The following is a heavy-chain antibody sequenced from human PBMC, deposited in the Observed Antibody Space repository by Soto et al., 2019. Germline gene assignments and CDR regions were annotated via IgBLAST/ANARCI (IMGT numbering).Heavy chain of an antibody. J-gene: IGHJ4*02. CDR1: GVTINSFA. D-gene: IGHD4-17*01. CDR3: ARGYGGYFDD. Sequence: QVQLVQSGGEVKKPGSSVKVSSKASGVTINSFAVTWVRQAPGQGFQWLGGITPLFETTNYAQNFQGRVTITADESTTTSYMELRGLASEDTAVYYCARGYGGYFDDWGQGTLVIVSS. CDR2: ITPLFETT. V-gene: IGHV1-69*01.